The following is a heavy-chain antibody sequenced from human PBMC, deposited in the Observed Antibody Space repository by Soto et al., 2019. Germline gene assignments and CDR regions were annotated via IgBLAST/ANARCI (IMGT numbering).Heavy chain of an antibody. D-gene: IGHD6-13*01. CDR1: GGSVSSGSYY. CDR3: ARGSSSWPYFFDY. J-gene: IGHJ4*02. Sequence: QVQLQESGPGLVKPSETLSLTCTVSGGSVSSGSYYWSWIRQPPGMGLEWIGYVYYSGSTNYNPSLHSRVTISVDTSKNQFSLKLTSVTAADTAVYYCARGSSSWPYFFDYWGQGTLVTVSS. CDR2: VYYSGST. V-gene: IGHV4-61*01.